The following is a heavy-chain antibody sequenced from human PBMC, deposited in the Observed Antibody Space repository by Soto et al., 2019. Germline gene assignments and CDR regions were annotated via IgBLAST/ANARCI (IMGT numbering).Heavy chain of an antibody. CDR1: GSTFSSYW. V-gene: IGHV3-7*03. D-gene: IGHD3-16*01. CDR2: IKQDGSTK. Sequence: TGGSLRLSCAASGSTFSSYWMSWVRQSPGRGLEWVANIKQDGSTKYYVDSVRGRFTISRDNARNSLYLQMNSLRPEDTAVYFCARFGYSYGMDVWGQGTTVTVSS. J-gene: IGHJ6*02. CDR3: ARFGYSYGMDV.